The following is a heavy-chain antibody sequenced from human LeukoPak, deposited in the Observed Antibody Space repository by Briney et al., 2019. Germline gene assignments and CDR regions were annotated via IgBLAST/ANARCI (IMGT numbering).Heavy chain of an antibody. J-gene: IGHJ4*02. CDR3: ARDVVSSGWYRGTYFDY. V-gene: IGHV3-7*01. CDR2: IKQDGSEK. D-gene: IGHD6-19*01. CDR1: GFTFSSYW. Sequence: GGSLRLSCAASGFTFSSYWMSWVRQAPGKGLEWVANIKQDGSEKYYVDSVKGRFTISRDNAKNSLYLQMNSLRAEDTAVYYCARDVVSSGWYRGTYFDYWGQGTLVTVSS.